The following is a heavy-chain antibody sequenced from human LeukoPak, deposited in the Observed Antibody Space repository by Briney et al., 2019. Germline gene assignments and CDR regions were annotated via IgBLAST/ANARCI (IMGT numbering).Heavy chain of an antibody. V-gene: IGHV4-4*07. CDR2: IYASGST. D-gene: IGHD5-18*01. CDR3: ARQLWSYYFDY. Sequence: SETLSLTCTVSGGSISSFFWSWIRQPSGKGLEWIGRIYASGSTNYNPSLKSRVTMSVDTSKNQFSLRLSSVTAADTAVYYCARQLWSYYFDYWGQGTLVTVSS. CDR1: GGSISSFF. J-gene: IGHJ4*02.